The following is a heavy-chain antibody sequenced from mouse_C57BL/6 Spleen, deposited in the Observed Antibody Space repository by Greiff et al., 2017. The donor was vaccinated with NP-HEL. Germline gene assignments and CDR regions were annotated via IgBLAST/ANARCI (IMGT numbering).Heavy chain of an antibody. D-gene: IGHD2-4*01. J-gene: IGHJ3*01. CDR3: ARGYDYDGAWFAY. CDR2: IYPGSGNT. CDR1: GYTFTDYY. Sequence: VKLQQSGAELVRPGASVKLSCKASGYTFTDYYINWVKQRPGQGLEWIARIYPGSGNTYYNEKFKGKATLTAEKSSSTAYMQLSSLTSEDSAVYFCARGYDYDGAWFAYWGQGTLVTVSA. V-gene: IGHV1-76*01.